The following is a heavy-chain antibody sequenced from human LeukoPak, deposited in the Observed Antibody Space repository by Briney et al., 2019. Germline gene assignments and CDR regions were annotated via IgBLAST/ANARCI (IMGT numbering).Heavy chain of an antibody. CDR3: ARVYTAFDY. D-gene: IGHD3-16*01. Sequence: PGGSLRLSCAASGFTFSDHYMDWVRHAPGKGLEWVGRSRNKANSYTTSYAASVTGRFTISRDDSRNSLYLQMNSLKTEDTAVYYCARVYTAFDYWSQGTLVTVSS. CDR2: SRNKANSYTT. J-gene: IGHJ4*02. V-gene: IGHV3-72*01. CDR1: GFTFSDHY.